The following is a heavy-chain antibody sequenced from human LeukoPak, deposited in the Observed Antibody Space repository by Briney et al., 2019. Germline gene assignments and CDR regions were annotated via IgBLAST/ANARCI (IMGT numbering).Heavy chain of an antibody. D-gene: IGHD5-18*01. CDR3: AKDQAAMDRYYYYGMDV. CDR2: ISGSGGST. J-gene: IGHJ6*02. CDR1: GFTFSSYA. Sequence: GGSLRLSCAASGFTFSSYAMSWVRQAPGKGLEWVSAISGSGGSTYYADSVKGRFTISRDNPKNTLYLQMNSLRAEDTAVYYCAKDQAAMDRYYYYGMDVWGQGTTVTVSS. V-gene: IGHV3-23*01.